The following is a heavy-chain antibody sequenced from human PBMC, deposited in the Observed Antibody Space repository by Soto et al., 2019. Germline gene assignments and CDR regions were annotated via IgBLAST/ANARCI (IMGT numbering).Heavy chain of an antibody. Sequence: EVQLLESGGGLVQPGGSLRLSCVASGFTFSNYAMSWVRQVPGKGLEYVSAISGSGGNTYYTDSVKGRFTISRDNSKDTLFLQMTSLRAVDTALYYCAPISCPGISCPTYYYGMEVWGPGTTVTGSS. J-gene: IGHJ6*02. D-gene: IGHD2-2*01. V-gene: IGHV3-23*01. CDR1: GFTFSNYA. CDR3: APISCPGISCPTYYYGMEV. CDR2: ISGSGGNT.